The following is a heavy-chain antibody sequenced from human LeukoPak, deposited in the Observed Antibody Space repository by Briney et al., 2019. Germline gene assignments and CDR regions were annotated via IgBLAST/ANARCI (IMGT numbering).Heavy chain of an antibody. CDR2: INPSGGST. D-gene: IGHD6-13*01. CDR1: GYTFTSCY. J-gene: IGHJ5*02. CDR3: ARVKGYSSRLWPVNWFDP. Sequence: ASVKVSCKASGYTFTSCYMHWVRQAPGQGLEWMGIINPSGGSTSYAQKFQGRVTMTRDMSTSTVYMELSSVTAADTAVYYCARVKGYSSRLWPVNWFDPWGQGTLVTVSS. V-gene: IGHV1-46*01.